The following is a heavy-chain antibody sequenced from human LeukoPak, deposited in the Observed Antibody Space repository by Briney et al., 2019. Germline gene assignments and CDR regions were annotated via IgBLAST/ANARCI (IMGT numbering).Heavy chain of an antibody. D-gene: IGHD6-19*01. Sequence: SETLSLTCTASGGSISSYYWSWIRQPPGKGLEWVGYIYYSGSTNYNPSLKSRVTISVDTSKNQFSLKLSSVTAADTAVYYCARTSYSSGWYRNYYYYMNVWGKGTTVTVSS. CDR3: ARTSYSSGWYRNYYYYMNV. V-gene: IGHV4-59*01. CDR1: GGSISSYY. J-gene: IGHJ6*03. CDR2: IYYSGST.